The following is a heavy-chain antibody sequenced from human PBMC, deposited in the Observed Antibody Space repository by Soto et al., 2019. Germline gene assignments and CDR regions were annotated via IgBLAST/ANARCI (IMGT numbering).Heavy chain of an antibody. D-gene: IGHD1-7*01. CDR2: VSAYNGNT. J-gene: IGHJ4*02. CDR1: GYTFSNDA. CDR3: ARASRYYWNYMMY. Sequence: QVQLVQSGAEVKKPGASVKVSCKPSGYTFSNDAITWVRQAPGQGLEWMGWVSAYNGNTNYAQKFKGRVTMTTDTSTSTAYMEIRSLRYDDTAVYFCARASRYYWNYMMYWGQGTLVTVSS. V-gene: IGHV1-18*01.